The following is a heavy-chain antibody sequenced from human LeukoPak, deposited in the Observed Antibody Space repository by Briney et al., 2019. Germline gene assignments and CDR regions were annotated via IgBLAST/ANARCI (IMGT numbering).Heavy chain of an antibody. V-gene: IGHV1-2*02. CDR2: INPNSGDT. J-gene: IGHJ5*02. CDR3: ARIRAIAVAGKRGWFDT. D-gene: IGHD6-19*01. Sequence: GASVKVSCKASGYTFTCYYMHWVRQAPGQGLEWMGLINPNSGDTVYAQKFQGRVTITRTPSTRTASMELSSISSEDTAVSSCARIRAIAVAGKRGWFDTWGPGNLVTVSS. CDR1: GYTFTCYY.